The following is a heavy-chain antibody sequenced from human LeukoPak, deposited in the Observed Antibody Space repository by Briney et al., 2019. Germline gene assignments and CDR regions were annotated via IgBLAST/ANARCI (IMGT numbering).Heavy chain of an antibody. Sequence: PSETLSLTCSLSGGSITNYYWSWIRQHPGKGLEWIGYIYYSGSTYYNPSLKSRVTISVDTSKNQFSLKLSSVTAADTAAYYCARAPGLKVAYYYYYMDVWGKGTTVTVSS. V-gene: IGHV4-31*03. J-gene: IGHJ6*03. CDR3: ARAPGLKVAYYYYYMDV. CDR1: GGSITNYY. CDR2: IYYSGST.